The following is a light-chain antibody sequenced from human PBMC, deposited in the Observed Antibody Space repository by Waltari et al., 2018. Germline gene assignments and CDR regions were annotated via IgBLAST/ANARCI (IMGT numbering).Light chain of an antibody. CDR2: GAS. CDR1: QSVTSN. V-gene: IGKV3-15*01. CDR3: LQYNDWPPWT. Sequence: ETVMTPSPATLSVSPGERATLSCRASQSVTSNVAWYQQKPGQAPRLLTFGASTRATEIPARFSGSGSGTEFTLTISSLQSEDFAVYYCLQYNDWPPWTFGQGTKVEIK. J-gene: IGKJ1*01.